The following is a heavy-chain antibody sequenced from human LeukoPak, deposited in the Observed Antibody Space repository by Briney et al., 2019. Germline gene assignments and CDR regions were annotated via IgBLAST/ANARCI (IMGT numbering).Heavy chain of an antibody. J-gene: IGHJ6*03. CDR2: IYTSGST. CDR1: GGSISSGSYH. V-gene: IGHV4-61*02. D-gene: IGHD5-18*01. Sequence: SQTLSLTCTVSGGSISSGSYHWTWIRQPAGKGLEWIGRIYTSGSTTYNPSLKSRVTISLDTSKNQLSLSLSSVTAADTAVYFCARATAMVNIYYYYMDVWGKGTTVTVSS. CDR3: ARATAMVNIYYYYMDV.